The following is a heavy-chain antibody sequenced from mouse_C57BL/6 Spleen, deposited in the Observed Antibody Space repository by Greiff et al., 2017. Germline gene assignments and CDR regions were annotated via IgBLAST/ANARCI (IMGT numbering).Heavy chain of an antibody. V-gene: IGHV1-9*01. CDR3: ARRQLRLREDAMDY. Sequence: QVQLKQSGAELMKPGASVKLSCKATGYTFTGYWIEWVKQRPGHGLEWIGEILPGSGSTNYNEKFKGKATLTADTSSNTAYMQLSSLTTEDSAIYYCARRQLRLREDAMDYWGQVTSVTVSS. CDR2: ILPGSGST. J-gene: IGHJ4*01. CDR1: GYTFTGYW. D-gene: IGHD3-2*02.